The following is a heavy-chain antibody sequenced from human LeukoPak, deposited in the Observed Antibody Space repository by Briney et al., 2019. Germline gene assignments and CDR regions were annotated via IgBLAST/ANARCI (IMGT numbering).Heavy chain of an antibody. CDR1: GYTFTGYY. J-gene: IGHJ3*02. CDR2: INPNSGGT. V-gene: IGHV1-2*02. Sequence: ASVKVSCKASGYTFTGYYMHWVRQSPGQGLEWMGWINPNSGGTNYAQKFQGRVAMTRDTSISTAYMELSRMRSDDTAVYYCARGSNDILTGSITQRGAFDIWGQGTMVTVSS. D-gene: IGHD3-9*01. CDR3: ARGSNDILTGSITQRGAFDI.